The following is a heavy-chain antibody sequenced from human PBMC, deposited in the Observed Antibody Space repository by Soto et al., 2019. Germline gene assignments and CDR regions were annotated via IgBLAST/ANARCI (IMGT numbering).Heavy chain of an antibody. J-gene: IGHJ4*02. CDR1: GFTFSSYG. CDR2: ISYDGSKK. CDR3: AKEGDKADDYFDY. D-gene: IGHD6-13*01. V-gene: IGHV3-30*18. Sequence: QVQLVESGGGVVQPGRSLRLSCAASGFTFSSYGMHWVRQAPGKGLEWVAVISYDGSKKYYAGSVKGRFTISRDNSKNTLYMEMNSLRAEVTAVYYSAKEGDKADDYFDYWGQGTLVTVSS.